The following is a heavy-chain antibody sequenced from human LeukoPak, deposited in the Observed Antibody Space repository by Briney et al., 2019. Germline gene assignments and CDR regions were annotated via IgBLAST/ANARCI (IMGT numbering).Heavy chain of an antibody. CDR3: ARRGGRYYYDSSGYYYFDY. CDR1: GGSISSYY. D-gene: IGHD3-22*01. J-gene: IGHJ4*02. Sequence: SETLSLTCTVSGGSISSYYWSWIRQPPGKGLEWIGYIYYSGSTNYNPSLKSRVTISVDTSKNQFSLKLSSVTAADTAVYYCARRGGRYYYDSSGYYYFDYGGQGTLVTVSS. CDR2: IYYSGST. V-gene: IGHV4-59*08.